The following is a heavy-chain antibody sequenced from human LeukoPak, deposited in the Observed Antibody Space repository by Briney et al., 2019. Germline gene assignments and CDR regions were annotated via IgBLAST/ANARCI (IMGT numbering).Heavy chain of an antibody. J-gene: IGHJ3*02. V-gene: IGHV1-69*13. Sequence: SVKVSCKASGGTFSSYAISWVRQAPGQGLEWMGGIIPIFGTANYAQKFQGRVTITADESTSTAYMELSSLRSEDTAVYYCARPLGYCSSTSCYSAAFDIWGQGTMATVSS. CDR1: GGTFSSYA. CDR2: IIPIFGTA. D-gene: IGHD2-2*02. CDR3: ARPLGYCSSTSCYSAAFDI.